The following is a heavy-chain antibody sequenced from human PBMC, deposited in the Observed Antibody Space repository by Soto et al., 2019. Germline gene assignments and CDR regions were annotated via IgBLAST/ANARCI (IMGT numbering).Heavy chain of an antibody. CDR3: ARSPPGQLGYCSGGSCRSPRIGFDY. CDR2: IIPIFGTA. CDR1: GGTFSSYA. Sequence: SVKVSCKASGGTFSSYAISWVRQAPGQGLEWMGGIIPIFGTANYAQKFQGRVTITADESTSTAYMELGSLRSEDTAVYYCARSPPGQLGYCSGGSCRSPRIGFDYWGQGTLVTVSS. D-gene: IGHD2-15*01. J-gene: IGHJ4*02. V-gene: IGHV1-69*13.